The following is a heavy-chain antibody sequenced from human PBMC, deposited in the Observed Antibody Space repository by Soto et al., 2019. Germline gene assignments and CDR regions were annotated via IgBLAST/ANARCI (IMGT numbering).Heavy chain of an antibody. D-gene: IGHD6-19*01. CDR2: IYYSGST. CDR1: GGSVRSSSYY. Sequence: PSETLSLTCTVSGGSVRSSSYYWGWIRQPPGKGLEWIGYIYYSGSTNNNPSLKSRVTISVDTSKNQFSLKLSSVTAADTAVYYCARGIEGWYQGRYYYGMDVWGQGTTVTVSS. CDR3: ARGIEGWYQGRYYYGMDV. V-gene: IGHV4-61*01. J-gene: IGHJ6*02.